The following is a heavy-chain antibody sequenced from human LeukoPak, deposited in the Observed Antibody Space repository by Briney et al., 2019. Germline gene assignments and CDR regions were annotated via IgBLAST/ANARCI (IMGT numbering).Heavy chain of an antibody. CDR1: GESFSAYS. V-gene: IGHV4-34*01. CDR3: TRERSTPGINWFDP. D-gene: IGHD2-2*01. CDR2: INHSGST. J-gene: IGHJ5*02. Sequence: SETLSLTCAVYGESFSAYSWNWIRQSPGKGLEWIGEINHSGSTNYNPSLKSRVTISVDTSKNQASKRQFSLKLNSVTAADTAVYYCTRERSTPGINWFDPWGQGTLVTVSS.